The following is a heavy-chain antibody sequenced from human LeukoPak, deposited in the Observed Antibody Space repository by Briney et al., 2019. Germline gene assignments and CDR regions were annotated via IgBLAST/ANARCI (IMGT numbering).Heavy chain of an antibody. CDR3: ARDGRYYYDSSAFPMGTGWFDP. V-gene: IGHV4-59*01. D-gene: IGHD3-22*01. CDR1: GGSISSYY. J-gene: IGHJ5*02. CDR2: IYYSGST. Sequence: SETLSLTCTVSGGSISSYYWSWIRQPPGKGLEWIGYIYYSGSTNYNPSLKSRVTISVDTSKNQFSLKLSSVTAADTAVYYCARDGRYYYDSSAFPMGTGWFDPWGQGTLVTVSS.